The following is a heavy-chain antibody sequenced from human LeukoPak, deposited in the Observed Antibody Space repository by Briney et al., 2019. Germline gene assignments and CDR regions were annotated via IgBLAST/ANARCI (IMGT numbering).Heavy chain of an antibody. D-gene: IGHD2-2*02. V-gene: IGHV4-4*07. CDR3: ARERHCSSTSCYTLWFDP. Sequence: PSETLSLTCAVYGGSFSGYYWSWIRQPAGKGLEWIGRIYTSGSTNYNPSLKSRVTISVDTSKNQFSLKLSSVTAADTAVYYCARERHCSSTSCYTLWFDPWGQGTLVTVSS. CDR2: IYTSGST. CDR1: GGSFSGYY. J-gene: IGHJ5*02.